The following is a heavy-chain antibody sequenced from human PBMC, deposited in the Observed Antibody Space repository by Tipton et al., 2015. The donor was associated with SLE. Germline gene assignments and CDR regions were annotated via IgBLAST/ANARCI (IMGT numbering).Heavy chain of an antibody. CDR1: GFSISSSYY. D-gene: IGHD3-16*01. Sequence: GLVKPSETLSLICSVSGFSISSSYYWGWIRQSPGKGLEWIGSISYTGSTFYSPSLKSRVTMSLDTSKNQFSLRLISVTATDTALYYCARHTSGGYDAFDIWSQGTLVTVSS. J-gene: IGHJ3*02. CDR2: ISYTGST. V-gene: IGHV4-38-2*01. CDR3: ARHTSGGYDAFDI.